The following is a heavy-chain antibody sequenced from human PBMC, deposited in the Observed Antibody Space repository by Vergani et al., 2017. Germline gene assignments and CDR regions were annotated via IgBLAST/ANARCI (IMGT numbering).Heavy chain of an antibody. CDR2: ISAYNGNT. CDR1: GYTFTSYG. Sequence: QVQLVQSGAEVKKPGASVKVSCKASGYTFTSYGISWVRQAPGQGLEWMGWISAYNGNTNYAQKLQGRVTMTTDTSTSTAYMELRSLRSDDTAVYSCAREMGAGYSSGWYFVSADAFDIWGQGTMVTVSS. CDR3: AREMGAGYSSGWYFVSADAFDI. J-gene: IGHJ3*02. D-gene: IGHD6-19*01. V-gene: IGHV1-18*01.